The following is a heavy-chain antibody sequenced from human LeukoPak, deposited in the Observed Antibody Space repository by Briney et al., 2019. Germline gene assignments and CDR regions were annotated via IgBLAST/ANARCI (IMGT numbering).Heavy chain of an antibody. Sequence: GESLRLSCAASGFTFINYAMTWVRQAPGKGLEWVSVITYNGGSTNYADSVKGRFTISRDNSRNTLSLQLSSLRVEDTAVYFCARGREVSWASPGTFDYWGQGTLVTVSS. J-gene: IGHJ4*02. V-gene: IGHV3-23*01. CDR2: ITYNGGST. CDR1: GFTFINYA. D-gene: IGHD2-15*01. CDR3: ARGREVSWASPGTFDY.